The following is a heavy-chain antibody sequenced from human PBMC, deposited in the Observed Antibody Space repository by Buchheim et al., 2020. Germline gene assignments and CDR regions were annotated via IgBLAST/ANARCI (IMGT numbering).Heavy chain of an antibody. V-gene: IGHV1-69*06. CDR1: GGTFSSYA. CDR3: ARVIVVPADRKTRYYYYGMDV. Sequence: QVQLVQSGAEVKKPGSSVKVSCKASGGTFSSYAISWVRQAPGQGLEWMGGIIHIFGTAHYAQKFQGRVTITAAKSTSTAYMELSSLRSEDTAVYYCARVIVVPADRKTRYYYYGMDVWGQGTT. D-gene: IGHD2-2*01. CDR2: IIHIFGTA. J-gene: IGHJ6*02.